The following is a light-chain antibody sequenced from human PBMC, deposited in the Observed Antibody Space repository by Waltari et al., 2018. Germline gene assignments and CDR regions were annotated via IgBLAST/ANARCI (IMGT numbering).Light chain of an antibody. CDR2: DSS. V-gene: IGKV1-33*01. CDR3: QQYDGLLPGFT. CDR1: QDIYHN. J-gene: IGKJ3*01. Sequence: DIQMTQSPSSLSASVGDRVTITCQASQDIYHNLNWYRHKPGKAPELLIYDSSNLESGVPSRFSGSGSGADFTFTINSLQPGDFATYYCQQYDGLLPGFTFGPGTTVELK.